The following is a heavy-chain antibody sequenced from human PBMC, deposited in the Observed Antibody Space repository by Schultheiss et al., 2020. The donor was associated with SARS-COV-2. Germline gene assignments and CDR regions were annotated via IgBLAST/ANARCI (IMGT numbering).Heavy chain of an antibody. Sequence: GESLKISCAASGFTFSSYAMSWVRQAPGKGLEWVAKINEDGGDIYYADSVKGRFTISRDNAKNSLYLQINSLRAEDTAVYYCAKDSRRYCSGGSCPVPFDYWGQGTLVTVSS. J-gene: IGHJ4*02. CDR3: AKDSRRYCSGGSCPVPFDY. CDR2: INEDGGDI. CDR1: GFTFSSYA. D-gene: IGHD2-15*01. V-gene: IGHV3-7*03.